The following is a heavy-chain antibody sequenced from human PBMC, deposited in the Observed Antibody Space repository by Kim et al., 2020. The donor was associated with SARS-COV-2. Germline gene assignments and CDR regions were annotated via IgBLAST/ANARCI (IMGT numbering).Heavy chain of an antibody. J-gene: IGHJ5*02. CDR1: GYSISSGYY. Sequence: SETLSLTCTVSGYSISSGYYWGWIRQPPGKGLEWIGSIYHSGSTYYNPSLKSRVTISVDTSKNQFSLKLSSVTAADTAVYYCARDLGYYGSGSYPPWGQGTLVTVSS. CDR3: ARDLGYYGSGSYPP. CDR2: IYHSGST. D-gene: IGHD3-10*01. V-gene: IGHV4-38-2*02.